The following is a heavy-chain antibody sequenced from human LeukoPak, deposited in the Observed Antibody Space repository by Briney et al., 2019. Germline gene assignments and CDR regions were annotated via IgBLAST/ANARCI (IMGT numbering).Heavy chain of an antibody. CDR1: GVSVSDYF. D-gene: IGHD2-15*01. J-gene: IGHJ6*03. V-gene: IGHV4-59*02. CDR3: ARDVAGGYYYYMDV. Sequence: SETLSLTCTVSGVSVSDYFWAWIRQPPGKGLEWIGCIYYTGSSNYNPSLKSRVTISVGTSNNFSLRLNSVTAADTAVYYCARDVAGGYYYYMDVWGKGTTVTVSS. CDR2: IYYTGSS.